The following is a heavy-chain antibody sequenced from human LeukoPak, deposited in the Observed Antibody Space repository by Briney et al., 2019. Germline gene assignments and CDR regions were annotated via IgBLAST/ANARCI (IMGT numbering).Heavy chain of an antibody. CDR1: GGSFSGYY. CDR2: INHSGST. D-gene: IGHD2-2*01. V-gene: IGHV4-34*01. CDR3: ARGPSRYCSSTSCPKSLFDY. J-gene: IGHJ4*02. Sequence: PSETLSLTCAVYGGSFSGYYWSWIRQHPGKGLEWIGEINHSGSTNYNPSLKSRVTISVDTSKNQFSLKLSSVTAADTAVYYCARGPSRYCSSTSCPKSLFDYWGQGTLVTVSS.